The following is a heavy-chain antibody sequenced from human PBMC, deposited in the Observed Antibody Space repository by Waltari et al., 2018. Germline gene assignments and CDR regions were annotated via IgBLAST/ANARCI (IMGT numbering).Heavy chain of an antibody. CDR2: ISYDGSKK. V-gene: IGHV3-30*03. J-gene: IGHJ4*02. CDR3: ARVGGDCLTSGGYGDF. Sequence: GESGGGLVQSGGSLRLSCAASGFTFSDYGIKWVRQAPGKGLDWVAVISYDGSKKFYSDSVKDRFTISRDQSKNMVYLQMNNLKLEDTAVYYCARVGGDCLTSGGYGDFWGQGVLVTVSS. D-gene: IGHD2-15*01. CDR1: GFTFSDYG.